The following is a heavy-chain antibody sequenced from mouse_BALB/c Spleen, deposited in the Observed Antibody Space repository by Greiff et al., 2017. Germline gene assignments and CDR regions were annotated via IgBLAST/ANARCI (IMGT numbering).Heavy chain of an antibody. V-gene: IGHV5-9-4*01. J-gene: IGHJ3*01. CDR2: ISSGGSYT. CDR3: AREDYGSSYLTFAY. D-gene: IGHD1-1*01. CDR1: GFTFSSYA. Sequence: EVKLMESGGGLVKPGGSLKLSCAASGFTFSSYAMSWVRQSPEKRLEWVAEISSGGSYTYYPDTVTGRFTISRDNAKNTLYLEMSSLRSEDTAMYYCAREDYGSSYLTFAYWGQGTLVTVSA.